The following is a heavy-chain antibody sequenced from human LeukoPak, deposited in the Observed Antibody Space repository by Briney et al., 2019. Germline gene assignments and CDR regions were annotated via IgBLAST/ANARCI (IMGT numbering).Heavy chain of an antibody. CDR1: GFTFSNYW. D-gene: IGHD3-16*01. CDR2: IKQDGSEK. V-gene: IGHV3-7*01. J-gene: IGHJ4*02. CDR3: ARGRWGFDC. Sequence: YPGGSLRLSRAASGFTFSNYWMSWVRQAPGKGLEWVANIKQDGSEKYYVDSVKGRFTISRDNAENSLYLQMNSLRAEDTAVYYCARGRWGFDCWGQGTLVTVPS.